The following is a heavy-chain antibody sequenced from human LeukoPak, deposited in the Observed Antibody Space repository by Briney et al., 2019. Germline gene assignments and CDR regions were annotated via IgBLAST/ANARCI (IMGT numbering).Heavy chain of an antibody. CDR1: GGSFSGYY. CDR2: INHSGST. D-gene: IGHD6-13*01. V-gene: IGHV4-34*01. J-gene: IGHJ4*02. CDR3: ARGGIAAAEGGYYFDY. Sequence: LETLSLTCAVYGGSFSGYYWSWIRQPPGKGLEWIGEINHSGSTNYNPSLKSRVTISVDTSKNQFSLKLSSVTAADTAVYYCARGGIAAAEGGYYFDYWGQGTLVTVSS.